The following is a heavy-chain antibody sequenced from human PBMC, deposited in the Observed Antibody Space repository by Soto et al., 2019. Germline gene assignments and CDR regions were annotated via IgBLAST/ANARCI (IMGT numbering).Heavy chain of an antibody. Sequence: EVQLVESGGGLVQPGGSLRLSCAASGFTFSSYDMHWVRQATGKGLEWVSAIGTAGDTYYPGSVKGRFTISRENAKISLYLQMNSLRAGDTAVYYCARDRYYDILTGYYYYYGMDVWGQGTTVTVSS. D-gene: IGHD3-9*01. V-gene: IGHV3-13*01. CDR1: GFTFSSYD. CDR2: IGTAGDT. J-gene: IGHJ6*02. CDR3: ARDRYYDILTGYYYYYGMDV.